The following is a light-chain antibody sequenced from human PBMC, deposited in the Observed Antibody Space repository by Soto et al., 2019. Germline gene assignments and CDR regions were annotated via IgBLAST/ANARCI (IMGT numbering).Light chain of an antibody. J-gene: IGKJ1*01. CDR2: GAS. CDR3: QQYGNSPQT. CDR1: QSVSNNH. V-gene: IGKV3-20*01. Sequence: SPGERAPLSCRASQSVSNNHLAWYQQKPGQAPRLLIYGASNRATGIPDRFSGSGSGTDFTLTISRLEPEDFAVYYCQQYGNSPQTFSQGTKVDI.